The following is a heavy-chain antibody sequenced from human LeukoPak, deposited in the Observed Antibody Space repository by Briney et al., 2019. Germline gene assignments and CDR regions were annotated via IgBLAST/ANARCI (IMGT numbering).Heavy chain of an antibody. CDR1: GFTFSGSA. CDR2: IRSKANSYAT. V-gene: IGHV3-73*01. CDR3: TRWSYDPPFDY. J-gene: IGHJ4*02. D-gene: IGHD3-22*01. Sequence: GESLRLSCAASGFTFSGSAMHWVRQASGKGLEWVGRIRSKANSYATAYAASVKGRFTISRDDSKNTAYLQMNSLKTEDTAVYYCTRWSYDPPFDYWGQGTLVTVSS.